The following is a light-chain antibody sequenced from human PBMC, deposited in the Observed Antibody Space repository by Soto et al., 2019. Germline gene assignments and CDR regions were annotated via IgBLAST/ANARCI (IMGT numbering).Light chain of an antibody. V-gene: IGKV3-20*01. CDR1: QSVRNNY. J-gene: IGKJ2*01. Sequence: EILLTQSPGTLSLSPGERATLSCRASQSVRNNYLAWYLQKPGQAPRLLIYGASGRATGIPDRFSGSASGTDFTLTISRLEPEDFAVYYCQQYGSSPYTFGQGTKLEI. CDR3: QQYGSSPYT. CDR2: GAS.